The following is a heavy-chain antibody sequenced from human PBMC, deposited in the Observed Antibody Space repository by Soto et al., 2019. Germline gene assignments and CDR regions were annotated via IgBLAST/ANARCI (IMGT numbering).Heavy chain of an antibody. J-gene: IGHJ6*03. D-gene: IGHD3-10*01. Sequence: ASVKVSCKASGYTFTSYAMHWVRQAPGQRLEWMGWINAGNGNTKYSQKFQGRVTITRDTSASTAYMELSSLRSEDTAVYYCARDWFGEPTRGYYYMDVWGKGTTVTVSS. CDR2: INAGNGNT. CDR1: GYTFTSYA. CDR3: ARDWFGEPTRGYYYMDV. V-gene: IGHV1-3*01.